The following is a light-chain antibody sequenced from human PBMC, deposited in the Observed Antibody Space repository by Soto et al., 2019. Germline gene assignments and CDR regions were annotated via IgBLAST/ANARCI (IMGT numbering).Light chain of an antibody. Sequence: QTVVTQEPSFSVSPGGTVTLTCGLSSGSVSANYYPSWYQQTPGQAPRTLIYNTNTRSSGVPDRFSGSILGNKAALTITGAQADDESDYYCALYMGGGIWVVGGGTKLTVL. J-gene: IGLJ2*01. CDR2: NTN. CDR3: ALYMGGGIWV. CDR1: SGSVSANYY. V-gene: IGLV8-61*01.